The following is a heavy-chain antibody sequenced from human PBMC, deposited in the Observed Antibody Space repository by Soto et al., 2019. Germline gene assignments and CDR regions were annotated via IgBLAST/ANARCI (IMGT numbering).Heavy chain of an antibody. CDR3: ARLYCSGGSCSGRDYYGMDV. V-gene: IGHV4-30-4*01. D-gene: IGHD2-15*01. CDR1: GGSISSGDYY. CDR2: IYYSGST. Sequence: QVQLQESGPGLVKPSQTLSLTCTVSGGSISSGDYYWSWIRQPPGKGLEWIGYIYYSGSTYYNPSLKLRVTISVDTSKNQFYLKLSSVTAADTAVYYCARLYCSGGSCSGRDYYGMDVWGQGTTVTVSS. J-gene: IGHJ6*02.